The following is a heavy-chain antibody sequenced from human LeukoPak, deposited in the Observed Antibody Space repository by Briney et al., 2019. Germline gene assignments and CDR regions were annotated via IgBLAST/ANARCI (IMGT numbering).Heavy chain of an antibody. CDR2: INSDGSST. J-gene: IGHJ4*02. D-gene: IGHD3-22*01. CDR3: ARGVTYYYDSSGYDLDY. V-gene: IGHV3-74*01. Sequence: GGSLRLSCAAFGFTFSSYWMHWVRQAPGKGLVWVSRINSDGSSTSYADSVKGRFTISRDNAKNTLYLQMNSLRAEDTAVYYCARGVTYYYDSSGYDLDYWGQGTLVTVSS. CDR1: GFTFSSYW.